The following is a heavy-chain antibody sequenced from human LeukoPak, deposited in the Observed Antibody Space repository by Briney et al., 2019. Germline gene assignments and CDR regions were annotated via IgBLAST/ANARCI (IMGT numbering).Heavy chain of an antibody. Sequence: GGSLRLSCAASGFTFSSYWMSWVRQAPGKGLEWVANIKQDGSEKYYVDSVKGRFTISRDNAKNSLYLQMNSLRAEDTAVYYCATLYYDILTGYYFDYWGQGTLVTVSS. CDR3: ATLYYDILTGYYFDY. J-gene: IGHJ4*02. CDR2: IKQDGSEK. CDR1: GFTFSSYW. V-gene: IGHV3-7*01. D-gene: IGHD3-9*01.